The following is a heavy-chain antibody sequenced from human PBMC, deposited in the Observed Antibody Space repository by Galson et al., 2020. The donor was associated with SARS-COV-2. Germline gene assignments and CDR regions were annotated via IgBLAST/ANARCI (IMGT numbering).Heavy chain of an antibody. CDR2: IYPGDADT. V-gene: IGHV5-51*01. Sequence: GESLKISCQGSGYNFFSYWIGWARQRPGKGLEWMGIIYPGDADTKYSPSFQGQVTISADKSITTAYLQWSSLRASDTAIYYCVRHSGTLYYVDHWGQGTPVTVTS. CDR3: VRHSGTLYYVDH. D-gene: IGHD3-3*01. CDR1: GYNFFSYW. J-gene: IGHJ4*02.